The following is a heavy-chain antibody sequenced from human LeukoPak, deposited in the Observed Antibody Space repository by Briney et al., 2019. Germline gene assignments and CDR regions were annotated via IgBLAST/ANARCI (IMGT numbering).Heavy chain of an antibody. J-gene: IGHJ6*03. Sequence: GGSLRLSCAASGFTFSSYGMSWVRQAPGKGLEWVSAINTSGGSTYYTDSVKGRFTISRDNSKNTLYLQMNSLRAEDTAIYYCAKNGDRGAYCSGGSCYPYFYYYMDVWGKGTTVTISS. CDR2: INTSGGST. D-gene: IGHD2-15*01. CDR3: AKNGDRGAYCSGGSCYPYFYYYMDV. CDR1: GFTFSSYG. V-gene: IGHV3-23*01.